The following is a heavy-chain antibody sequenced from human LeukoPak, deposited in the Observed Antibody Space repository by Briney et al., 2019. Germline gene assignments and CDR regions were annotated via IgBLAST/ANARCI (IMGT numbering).Heavy chain of an antibody. J-gene: IGHJ3*02. CDR2: IKQDGSEK. CDR3: ARDIEAPGIAFDI. CDR1: GFTFSSYW. D-gene: IGHD6-13*01. Sequence: GGSLRLSCAASGFTFSSYWMHWVRQAPGKGLEWVANIKQDGSEKYYVDSVKGRFTISRDNAKNSLYLQMNSLRAEDTAVYYCARDIEAPGIAFDIWGRGTMVTVSS. V-gene: IGHV3-7*04.